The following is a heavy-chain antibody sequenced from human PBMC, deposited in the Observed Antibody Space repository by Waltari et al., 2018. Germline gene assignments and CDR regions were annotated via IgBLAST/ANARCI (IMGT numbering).Heavy chain of an antibody. D-gene: IGHD3-22*01. CDR2: INHSGST. Sequence: QVQLQQWGAGLLKPSETLSLTCAVYGWSFSGYYWSWIRQPPGKGLEWIGEINHSGSTNYNPSLKSRVTISVDTSKNQFSLKLSSVTAADTAVYYCARRALLRHYFDYWGQGTLVTVSS. CDR1: GWSFSGYY. V-gene: IGHV4-34*01. CDR3: ARRALLRHYFDY. J-gene: IGHJ4*02.